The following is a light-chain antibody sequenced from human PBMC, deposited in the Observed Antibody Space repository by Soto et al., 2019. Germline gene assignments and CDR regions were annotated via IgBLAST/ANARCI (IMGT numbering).Light chain of an antibody. CDR3: QQRNIWPPVT. CDR2: GAF. J-gene: IGKJ5*01. Sequence: EFVLTQSPGTLSLSPGERATLSCRASHTVRNNYLAWYQQKPGQPPRLLIYGAFNRAAGIPARFSGSGSGTDFTLTISSLEPEDSAVYYCQQRNIWPPVTFGQGTRLEIK. CDR1: HTVRNNY. V-gene: IGKV3D-20*02.